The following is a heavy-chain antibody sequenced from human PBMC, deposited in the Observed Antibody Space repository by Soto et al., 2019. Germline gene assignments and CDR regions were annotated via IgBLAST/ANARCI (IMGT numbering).Heavy chain of an antibody. CDR1: GGSFSGYY. J-gene: IGHJ6*02. CDR2: INHSGST. D-gene: IGHD6-19*01. CDR3: AREYGSGWYKDYYYGMDV. Sequence: SETLFLTCAVYGGSFSGYYWSWIRQPPGKGLEWIGEINHSGSTNYNPSLKSRVTISVDTSKNQFSLKLSSVTAADTAVYYCAREYGSGWYKDYYYGMDVWGQGTTVTVSS. V-gene: IGHV4-34*01.